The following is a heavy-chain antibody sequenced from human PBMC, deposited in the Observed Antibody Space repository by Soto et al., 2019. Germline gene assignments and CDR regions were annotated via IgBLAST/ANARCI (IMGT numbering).Heavy chain of an antibody. J-gene: IGHJ5*02. D-gene: IGHD6-13*01. CDR1: GFTFSTYW. Sequence: GGSLRLSCAASGFTFSTYWMHWVRQAPGKGLVWVSRIKSDGSSTTYADSVKGRFTISRDNAKNTLYLQMNSLRVEDTAVYYCARADWFDPWGQGTLVTVSS. V-gene: IGHV3-74*01. CDR3: ARADWFDP. CDR2: IKSDGSST.